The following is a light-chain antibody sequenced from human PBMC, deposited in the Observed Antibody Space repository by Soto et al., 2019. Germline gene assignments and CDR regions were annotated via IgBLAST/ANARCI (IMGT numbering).Light chain of an antibody. V-gene: IGKV1-5*03. Sequence: DIQMTQSPSTLSASVGDRVTITCRASQSIDHWLACYQQKPGKAPKVLIYKASSLEGGVPSRFSGSESGTEFTLTISSLQPDDFATYFCQQYYTYPYTFGQGTKLEIK. J-gene: IGKJ2*01. CDR1: QSIDHW. CDR2: KAS. CDR3: QQYYTYPYT.